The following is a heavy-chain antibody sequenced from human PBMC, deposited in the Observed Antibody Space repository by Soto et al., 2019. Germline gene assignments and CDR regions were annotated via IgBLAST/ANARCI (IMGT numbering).Heavy chain of an antibody. Sequence: GGSLRLSCAASGFTFSSYSMNWVRQAPGKGLEWVSYISSSSSTIYYADSVKGRFTISRDNAKNSLYLQMNSLRDEDTAVYYCARDAFTAMVSGYYYGMDVWGQGTTVTAP. D-gene: IGHD5-18*01. J-gene: IGHJ6*02. CDR2: ISSSSSTI. CDR1: GFTFSSYS. V-gene: IGHV3-48*02. CDR3: ARDAFTAMVSGYYYGMDV.